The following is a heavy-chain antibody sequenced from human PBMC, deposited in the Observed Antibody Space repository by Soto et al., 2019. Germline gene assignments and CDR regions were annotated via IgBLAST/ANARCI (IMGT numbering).Heavy chain of an antibody. D-gene: IGHD3-16*02. V-gene: IGHV1-2*02. CDR2: INPNSGGT. CDR1: GYTFTGYY. J-gene: IGHJ3*02. Sequence: ASVKVSCKASGYTFTGYYMHWVRQAPGQGLEWMGWINPNSGGTNYAQKFQGRVTMTRDTSISTAYMELSRLRSDDTAVYYCASSTYYDYVWGSYRYYAFDIWGQGTMVTVSS. CDR3: ASSTYYDYVWGSYRYYAFDI.